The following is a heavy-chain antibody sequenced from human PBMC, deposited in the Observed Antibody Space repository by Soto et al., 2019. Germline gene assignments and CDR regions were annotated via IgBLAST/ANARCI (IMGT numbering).Heavy chain of an antibody. J-gene: IGHJ3*01. CDR1: GYTFSTYG. V-gene: IGHV1-18*01. CDR2: INPIKGDT. CDR3: ARVKVPAAILGAFDL. Sequence: GASVKVSCKASGYTFSTYGITWVRQAPGQGLDWMGWINPIKGDTNSAAIFQDRFTMTTDTSTRTAYMELRSLKSDDTAVYYCARVKVPAAILGAFDLWGQGTLVTVSS. D-gene: IGHD2-2*02.